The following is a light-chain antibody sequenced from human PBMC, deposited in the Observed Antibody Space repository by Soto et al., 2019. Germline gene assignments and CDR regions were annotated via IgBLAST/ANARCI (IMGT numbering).Light chain of an antibody. CDR2: GAS. J-gene: IGKJ2*01. CDR1: QSVSSNF. CDR3: QQYDSSPPMYT. V-gene: IGKV3-20*01. Sequence: ENVLTQSPGTLSLSPGERATLSCKASQSVSSNFLAWYQQKPGQAPRLLIYGASSRATCIPDRFSGSGSGTDFTLTSSRLEPEDFAVYYYQQYDSSPPMYTFGQGTRLEIK.